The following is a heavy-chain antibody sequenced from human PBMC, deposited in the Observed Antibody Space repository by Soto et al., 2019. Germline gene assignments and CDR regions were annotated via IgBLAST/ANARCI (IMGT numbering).Heavy chain of an antibody. CDR3: ARMDTAMVGNYCYGMDV. V-gene: IGHV3-13*04. CDR1: GFTFSSYD. Sequence: EVQLVESGGGLVQPGGSLRLSCAASGFTFSSYDMHWVRQATGKGLEWVSAIGTAGDTYYPGSVKGRFTISRENAKNSLYLQMNSLRAGDTAVYYCARMDTAMVGNYCYGMDVWGQGTTVTVSS. J-gene: IGHJ6*02. CDR2: IGTAGDT. D-gene: IGHD5-18*01.